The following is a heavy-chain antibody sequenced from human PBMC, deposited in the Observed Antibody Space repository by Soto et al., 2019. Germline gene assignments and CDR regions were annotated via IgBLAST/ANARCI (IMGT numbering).Heavy chain of an antibody. Sequence: QVQLVESGGGVVQPGRSLRLSCAASGFSFSSYGMHWVRQAPGKGVEWVAVIWYDGSKRYYEDSVTGRFTISRDNSNNALSLQMNSLRVEDTAVYFCARSSGLSIDYWGRGTLVTVSS. CDR1: GFSFSSYG. D-gene: IGHD6-19*01. J-gene: IGHJ4*02. CDR3: ARSSGLSIDY. V-gene: IGHV3-33*01. CDR2: IWYDGSKR.